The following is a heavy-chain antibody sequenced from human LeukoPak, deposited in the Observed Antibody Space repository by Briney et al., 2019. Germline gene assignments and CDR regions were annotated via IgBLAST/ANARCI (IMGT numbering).Heavy chain of an antibody. V-gene: IGHV4-59*08. J-gene: IGHJ2*01. Sequence: SETLSLTCTVSGGSTSGYYWSWIRQPPGKGLEWIAYIYYSGSANYSPSLNSRVTISVDTSRDQFSLKLTSVTAADTAVYYCARTPVSYWHFDLWGRGTLVTVSS. D-gene: IGHD5/OR15-5a*01. CDR2: IYYSGSA. CDR1: GGSTSGYY. CDR3: ARTPVSYWHFDL.